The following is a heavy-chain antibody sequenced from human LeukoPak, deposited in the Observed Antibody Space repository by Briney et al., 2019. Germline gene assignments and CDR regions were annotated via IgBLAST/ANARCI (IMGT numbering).Heavy chain of an antibody. CDR2: IHYSGST. CDR1: GGSISSYF. D-gene: IGHD2-15*01. V-gene: IGHV4-59*01. Sequence: SETLSLTCTVSGGSISSYFWSWIRQPPGKGLEWVGYIHYSGSTNYNPSLKSRVTMSVDTSKNQFSLKLTSVTAADTAVYYCAKAGFDCSGGSCYPNWFDPWGQGTLVTVSS. J-gene: IGHJ5*02. CDR3: AKAGFDCSGGSCYPNWFDP.